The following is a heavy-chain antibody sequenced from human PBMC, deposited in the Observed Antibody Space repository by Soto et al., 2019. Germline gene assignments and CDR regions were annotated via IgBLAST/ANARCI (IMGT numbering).Heavy chain of an antibody. CDR2: ISGSGGST. CDR1: GFTFSSYA. V-gene: IGHV3-23*01. J-gene: IGHJ4*01. CDR3: AKDRQPDRIRTFDY. Sequence: GGCLRLSCAASGFTFSSYAMSWVRQAPGKGLEWVSAISGSGGSTYYADSVKGRFTISRDNSKNTLYLQMNSLRDEDTAVYYWAKDRQPDRIRTFDYWGQGTMVTVSS. D-gene: IGHD2-2*01.